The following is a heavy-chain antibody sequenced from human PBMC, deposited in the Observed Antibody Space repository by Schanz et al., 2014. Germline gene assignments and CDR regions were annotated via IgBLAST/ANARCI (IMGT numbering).Heavy chain of an antibody. Sequence: QVQLQESGPGLVKPSETLSLTCTVSGGAISSFYWSWIRQPPGKGLEWIGYIYFSGSVDYNPSLNSRVTISLDTSKKQFSLKLSSVTAADTAVYYCAREWSSFDYWGQGTLVTVSS. CDR2: IYFSGSV. CDR3: AREWSSFDY. D-gene: IGHD2-8*01. CDR1: GGAISSFY. V-gene: IGHV4-59*12. J-gene: IGHJ4*02.